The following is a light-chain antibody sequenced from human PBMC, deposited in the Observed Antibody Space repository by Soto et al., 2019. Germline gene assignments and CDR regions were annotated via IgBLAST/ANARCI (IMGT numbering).Light chain of an antibody. J-gene: IGLJ2*01. CDR2: DVN. Sequence: QSVLTQPASVSGSPGQSITISCTGTSSDVGGYNYVSWYQQHPGKAPKLMLYDVNIRPSGVSSRFSGSKSGNTASLTISGLQAEDEADYYCTSWTTSTTMIFGGGTKVTVL. CDR3: TSWTTSTTMI. V-gene: IGLV2-14*01. CDR1: SSDVGGYNY.